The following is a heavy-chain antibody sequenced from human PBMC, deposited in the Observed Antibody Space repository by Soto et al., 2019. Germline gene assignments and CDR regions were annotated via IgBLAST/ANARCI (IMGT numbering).Heavy chain of an antibody. CDR2: ISGSGSNT. D-gene: IGHD1-26*01. J-gene: IGHJ4*02. CDR3: ARDPSHSYYTLFYYFDY. V-gene: IGHV3-23*01. Sequence: LRLSCSASGFTFSTYAMSWVRQAPGKGLEWVSAISGSGSNTYYADSVKGRFTISRDDSKSTLYLQMNSLRAEDTAVYYCARDPSHSYYTLFYYFDYWGQGTLVTVSS. CDR1: GFTFSTYA.